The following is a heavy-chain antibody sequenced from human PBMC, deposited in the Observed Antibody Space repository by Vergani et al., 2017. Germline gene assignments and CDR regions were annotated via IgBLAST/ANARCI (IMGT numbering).Heavy chain of an antibody. J-gene: IGHJ5*02. CDR3: ARLAAPGTWRLDP. D-gene: IGHD6-13*01. V-gene: IGHV3-21*05. Sequence: EVQLVESGGGLVKPGGSLRLSCAASGFTFSSYSMNWVRQAPGKGLEWVSYISSSSSYTNYAGSVKGRFTISRDNAKNSLYLQMNSLRAEDTAVYYCARLAAPGTWRLDPWGQGTLVTVSS. CDR2: ISSSSSYT. CDR1: GFTFSSYS.